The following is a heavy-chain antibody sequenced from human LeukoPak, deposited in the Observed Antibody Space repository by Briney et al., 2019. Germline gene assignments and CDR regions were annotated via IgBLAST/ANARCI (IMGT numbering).Heavy chain of an antibody. J-gene: IGHJ4*02. V-gene: IGHV3-33*01. CDR1: GFTFSSYD. CDR3: ARDVGGDYVDY. Sequence: GGSLRLSCAASGFTFSSYDMHWVRQAPGKSLEGVAVIWYDGSNKYHVDSVKGRFSISRDSSSNTLYMQMNSLRAEDTAVYYCARDVGGDYVDYWGQGTLVTVSS. CDR2: IWYDGSNK.